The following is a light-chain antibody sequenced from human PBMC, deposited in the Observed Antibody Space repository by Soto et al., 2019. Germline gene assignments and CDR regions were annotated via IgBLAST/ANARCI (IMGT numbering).Light chain of an antibody. Sequence: QAPRLLIYGASNRATGIPDRFSGSGSGSDFTLTISRLEPEDFAVYYCHQYRSVAALGQGTKVDIK. J-gene: IGKJ1*01. CDR3: HQYRSVAA. CDR2: GAS. V-gene: IGKV3-20*01.